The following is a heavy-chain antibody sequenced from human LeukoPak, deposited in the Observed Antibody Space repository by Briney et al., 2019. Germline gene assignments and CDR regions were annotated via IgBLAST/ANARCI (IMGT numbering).Heavy chain of an antibody. D-gene: IGHD1-26*01. CDR3: ARHFLPQLPWFDP. Sequence: GESLKISCKGSGYSFTSYWIGWVRQMPGKGLEWMGSIYPGDSDTRYSPSFQGQVTFSAYKSISTAYLQWSSLKASDTAMYYCARHFLPQLPWFDPWGQGTLVTVSS. CDR1: GYSFTSYW. CDR2: IYPGDSDT. J-gene: IGHJ5*02. V-gene: IGHV5-51*01.